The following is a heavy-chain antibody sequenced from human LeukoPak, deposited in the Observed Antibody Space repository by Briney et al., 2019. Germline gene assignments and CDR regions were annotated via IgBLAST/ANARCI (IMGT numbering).Heavy chain of an antibody. CDR2: IYYSGST. J-gene: IGHJ4*02. D-gene: IGHD5-24*01. CDR3: ARAAREMATTPDFDY. CDR1: GGSISSYY. Sequence: SETLSLTCTVSGGSISSYYWSWIRQPPGKGLEWIGYIYYSGSTNYNPSLKSRVTISVDTSKNQFSLKLSSVTAADTAVYYCARAAREMATTPDFDYWGQETLVTVSS. V-gene: IGHV4-59*01.